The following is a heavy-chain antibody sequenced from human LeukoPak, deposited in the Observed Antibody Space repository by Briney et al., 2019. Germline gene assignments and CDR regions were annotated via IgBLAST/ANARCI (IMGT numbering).Heavy chain of an antibody. D-gene: IGHD2-2*01. CDR1: GGSISSSSYY. CDR3: ARDPATAEGLGNFDY. V-gene: IGHV4-39*07. Sequence: SETLSLTCTVSGGSISSSSYYWGWLRPPPGKGLEWIGSIYYSGSTYYNPSLKSRVTISVDTSKNQFSLKLSSVTAADTAVYYCARDPATAEGLGNFDYWGQGTLVTVSS. CDR2: IYYSGST. J-gene: IGHJ4*02.